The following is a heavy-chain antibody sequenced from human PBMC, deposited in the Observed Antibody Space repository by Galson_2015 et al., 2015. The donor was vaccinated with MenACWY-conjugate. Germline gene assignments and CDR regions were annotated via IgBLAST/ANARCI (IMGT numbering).Heavy chain of an antibody. CDR2: IKKDGSEK. D-gene: IGHD3-22*01. Sequence: SLRLSCAASGFTFRNYWMTWVRQAPGKGLEWVASIKKDGSEKYYVDSVKGRFTISRDNAKNSLYLEMNSLRVEDTAVYHCAKEANYYDSSGKRYDAFDIWGQGTMVTVSS. CDR3: AKEANYYDSSGKRYDAFDI. J-gene: IGHJ3*02. CDR1: GFTFRNYW. V-gene: IGHV3-7*03.